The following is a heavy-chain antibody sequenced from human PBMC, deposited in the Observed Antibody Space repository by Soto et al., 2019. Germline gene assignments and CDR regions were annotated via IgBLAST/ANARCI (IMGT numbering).Heavy chain of an antibody. D-gene: IGHD3-22*01. CDR2: ISFDGNII. J-gene: IGHJ4*02. CDR1: EFSFSSYA. Sequence: GGSLRLSCAASEFSFSSYAMHWIRQAPGKGLEWVAVISFDGNIIHYADSVKGRFIISRDNSKNTLYLQMHSLSGEDTAVYYCAKDPRYYYDSSGYFDYWGQGTLVTVS. CDR3: AKDPRYYYDSSGYFDY. V-gene: IGHV3-30-3*01.